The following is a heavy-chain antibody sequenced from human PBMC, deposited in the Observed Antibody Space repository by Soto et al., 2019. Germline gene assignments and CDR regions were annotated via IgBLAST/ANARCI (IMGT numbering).Heavy chain of an antibody. CDR3: ARDRWQQLVPGWFDP. V-gene: IGHV1-69*12. Sequence: QVQLVQSGAEVKKPGSSVKVSCKASGGTFSSYAISWVRQAPGQGLEWMGGIIPIFGTANYAQKFQGRVTITADESTSTAYMELSSQRSEDTAVYYCARDRWQQLVPGWFDPWGQGTLVTVSS. D-gene: IGHD6-13*01. J-gene: IGHJ5*02. CDR2: IIPIFGTA. CDR1: GGTFSSYA.